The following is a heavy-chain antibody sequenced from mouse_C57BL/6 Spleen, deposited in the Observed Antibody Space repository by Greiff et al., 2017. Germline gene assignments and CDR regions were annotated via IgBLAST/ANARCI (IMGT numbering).Heavy chain of an antibody. CDR2: IYPEGGYT. CDR1: GYTFTNYW. V-gene: IGHV1-63*01. D-gene: IGHD2-2*01. J-gene: IGHJ2*01. CDR3: VRNSYYGYDEVYFDY. Sequence: VQLQQSGAELVRPGTSVKMSCKASGYTFTNYWLGWAKPRPGNGLECIGDIYPEGGYTNYNEKVKGKATLTADKSASKACMQFSSLTSEVSAIDYGVRNSYYGYDEVYFDYWGQGTTLTVSA.